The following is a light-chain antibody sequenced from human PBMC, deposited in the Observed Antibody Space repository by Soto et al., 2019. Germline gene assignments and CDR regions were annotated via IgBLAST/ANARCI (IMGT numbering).Light chain of an antibody. Sequence: QTVLTQSSSASASLGSSVKLTCTLSSGHSSYIIAWHQQQPGKAPRYLMKLEGSGSYNKGSGVPDRFSGSSSGADRYLTISNLQSEDEADYYCETWDSHTQGVFGGGTKLTVL. J-gene: IGLJ3*02. CDR1: SGHSSYI. V-gene: IGLV4-60*03. CDR3: ETWDSHTQGV. CDR2: LEGSGSY.